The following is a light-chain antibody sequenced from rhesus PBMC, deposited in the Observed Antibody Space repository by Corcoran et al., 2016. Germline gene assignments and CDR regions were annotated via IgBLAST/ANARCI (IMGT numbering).Light chain of an antibody. V-gene: IGKV1-22*01. J-gene: IGKJ2*01. CDR1: QTISSW. CDR2: RTS. CDR3: QQYATTPYS. Sequence: DIQMTQSPASLSASVGDTVTITCRASQTISSWLAWYQQKPGNAPKLLISRTSALQGGVPSRFSGSGSGTDFTLTISSLQPADFASYYCQQYATTPYSFGQGTKVDIK.